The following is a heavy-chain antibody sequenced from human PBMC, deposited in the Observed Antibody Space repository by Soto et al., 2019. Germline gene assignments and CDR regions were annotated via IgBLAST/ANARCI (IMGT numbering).Heavy chain of an antibody. CDR3: AREKSSLDSASPIAAAGTLDY. V-gene: IGHV1-46*01. CDR1: GYTFTIYY. Sequence: ASVKVSCKASGYTFTIYYMHWVRQAPGQGLEWMGIINPSGGSTSYAQKFQGRVTMTRDTSTSTVYMELSSLRSEDTAVYYCAREKSSLDSASPIAAAGTLDYWGQGTLVTVSS. D-gene: IGHD6-13*01. CDR2: INPSGGST. J-gene: IGHJ4*02.